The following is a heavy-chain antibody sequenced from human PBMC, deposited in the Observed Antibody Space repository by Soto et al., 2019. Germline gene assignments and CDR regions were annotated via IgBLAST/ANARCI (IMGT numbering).Heavy chain of an antibody. CDR3: VRAQPTYSSSYFDY. V-gene: IGHV3-23*01. CDR1: GFTFSSYA. CDR2: ISGRGDDT. Sequence: EVQLLESGGDLVQPGGSLRLSCAASGFTFSSYAMSWVRQAPGKGLEWVSTISGRGDDTYYTDSVKGRFTISRDNSKNTLYVHMNSLRAEDTAVYHCVRAQPTYSSSYFDYWGQGTLVTVSS. D-gene: IGHD3-22*01. J-gene: IGHJ4*02.